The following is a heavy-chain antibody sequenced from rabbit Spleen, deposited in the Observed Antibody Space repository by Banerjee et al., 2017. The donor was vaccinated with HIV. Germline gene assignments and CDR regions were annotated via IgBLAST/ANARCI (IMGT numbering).Heavy chain of an antibody. CDR3: AKSVSAYYYGMDL. V-gene: IGHV1S47*01. J-gene: IGHJ6*01. Sequence: QTQLVESGGGLVQPGGSLKLSCKASEFDFSVYGMSWVRQAPGKGLEWIGYIDPVFTTTYFANWVNGRFTISSHYAQNTLYLQLNSLTAADTATYFCAKSVSAYYYGMDLWGPGTLVTVS. CDR1: EFDFSVYG. CDR2: IDPVFTTT. D-gene: IGHD1-1*01.